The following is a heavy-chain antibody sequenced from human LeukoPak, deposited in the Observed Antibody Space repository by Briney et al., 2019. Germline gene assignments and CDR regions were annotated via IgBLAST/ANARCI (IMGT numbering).Heavy chain of an antibody. CDR3: ARGQYDFWSGYDVNWFDP. Sequence: RASETLSLTCAVSGGSMRTGLYYWNWIRQPAGKGLEWVGRIYPSGNTNYNPSLESRVTISVDTAKIQFSLKLISVTAADTALYYCARGQYDFWSGYDVNWFDPWGQGTLVTVSS. V-gene: IGHV4-61*02. D-gene: IGHD3-3*01. J-gene: IGHJ5*02. CDR2: IYPSGNT. CDR1: GGSMRTGLYY.